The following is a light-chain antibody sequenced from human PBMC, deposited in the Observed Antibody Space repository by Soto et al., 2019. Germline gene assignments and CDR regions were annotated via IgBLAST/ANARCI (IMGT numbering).Light chain of an antibody. J-gene: IGKJ5*01. CDR2: GAS. CDR1: QSVSSSY. Sequence: EIVLTQSPGTLSLSPGERATLSCRASQSVSSSYLAWYQQRPGQAPRLLTYGASGRATGVPDRFSGGGSGTDFTLTISRLEPEDFAVYYCQRYGSSPPITFGQGTRLEIK. V-gene: IGKV3-20*01. CDR3: QRYGSSPPIT.